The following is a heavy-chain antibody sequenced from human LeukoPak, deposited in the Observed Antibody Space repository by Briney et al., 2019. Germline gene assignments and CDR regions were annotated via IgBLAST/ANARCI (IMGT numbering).Heavy chain of an antibody. V-gene: IGHV4-59*01. CDR1: GGSISYYY. J-gene: IGHJ3*01. D-gene: IGHD2-2*01. CDR2: IYYSGST. Sequence: SETLSLTCTVSGGSISYYYWSWIRQPPGKGLEWIGYIYYSGSTNYNPSLKSRVTISVDTSKNQFSLNPTSVTTADTAVYYCARVSCSSTSCPRRDALDVWGQGTMVTVSS. CDR3: ARVSCSSTSCPRRDALDV.